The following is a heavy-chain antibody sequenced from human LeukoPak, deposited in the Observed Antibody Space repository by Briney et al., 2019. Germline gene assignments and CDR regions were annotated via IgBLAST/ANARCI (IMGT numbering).Heavy chain of an antibody. CDR3: AKTKIILIVVANPLSGAFDI. CDR1: GFTFSSYA. CDR2: ISGSGGST. V-gene: IGHV3-23*01. D-gene: IGHD3-22*01. Sequence: SGGSLRLSCAASGFTFSSYAMSWVRQAPGRGLEWVSCISGSGGSTYYADSVKGRFTISRDNSKNTLYLQTNSLRAEDTAVYSCAKTKIILIVVANPLSGAFDIWGQGTMVTVSS. J-gene: IGHJ3*02.